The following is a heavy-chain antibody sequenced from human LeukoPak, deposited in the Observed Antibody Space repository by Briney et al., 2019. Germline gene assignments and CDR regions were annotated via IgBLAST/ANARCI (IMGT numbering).Heavy chain of an antibody. CDR3: ARDGYTRGSWFDP. Sequence: SVKVSCKASGGTFSSYAISWVRQAPGQGLEWMGGIIPIFGTANYAQRFQGRVTITTDESTSTAYMELSSLRSEDTAVYYCARDGYTRGSWFDPWGQGTLVTVSS. D-gene: IGHD5-24*01. J-gene: IGHJ5*02. CDR2: IIPIFGTA. V-gene: IGHV1-69*05. CDR1: GGTFSSYA.